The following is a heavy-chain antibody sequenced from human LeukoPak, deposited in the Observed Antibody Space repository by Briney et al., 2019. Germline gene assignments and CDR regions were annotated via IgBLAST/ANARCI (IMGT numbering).Heavy chain of an antibody. CDR2: INHSGST. Sequence: GSLRLSCAASGFTFSNYVMSWVRQAPGKGLEWIGEINHSGSTNYNPSLKSRVTISVDTSKNQFSLKLSSVTAADTAVYYCARGPPYYYDSSGKTEGVDYWGQGTLVTVSS. CDR3: ARGPPYYYDSSGKTEGVDY. V-gene: IGHV4-34*01. D-gene: IGHD3-22*01. CDR1: GFTFSNYV. J-gene: IGHJ4*02.